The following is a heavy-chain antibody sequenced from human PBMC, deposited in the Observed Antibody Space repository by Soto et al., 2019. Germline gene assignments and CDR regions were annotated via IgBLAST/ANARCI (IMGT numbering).Heavy chain of an antibody. V-gene: IGHV1-18*01. Sequence: ASVKVSCKASGYTFTKYGISWVRQAPGQGLEWMGWISGYNGNTNYAQKYQGRITMTIDTSTTTAYVELGSLTSDDTAVYYCAKNGQLPSSYYDMDVWGQGTTVTVSS. J-gene: IGHJ6*02. CDR1: GYTFTKYG. CDR3: AKNGQLPSSYYDMDV. D-gene: IGHD1-26*01. CDR2: ISGYNGNT.